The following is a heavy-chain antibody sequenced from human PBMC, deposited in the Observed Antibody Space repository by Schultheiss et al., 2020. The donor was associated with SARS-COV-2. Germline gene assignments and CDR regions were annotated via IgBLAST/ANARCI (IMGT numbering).Heavy chain of an antibody. CDR2: ISAYNGNT. Sequence: ASVKVSCKASGGTFSSYTISWVRQAPGQGLEWMGWISAYNGNTNYAQKLQGRVTMTTDTSTSTAYMELRSLRSDDTAVYYCARDWGYTAMAPRQFDYWGQGTLVTVSS. D-gene: IGHD5-18*01. J-gene: IGHJ4*02. CDR3: ARDWGYTAMAPRQFDY. CDR1: GGTFSSYT. V-gene: IGHV1-18*01.